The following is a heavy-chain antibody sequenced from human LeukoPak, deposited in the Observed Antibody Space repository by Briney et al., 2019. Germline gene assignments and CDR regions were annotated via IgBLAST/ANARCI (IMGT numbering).Heavy chain of an antibody. CDR3: ATTIGGYNYGPSFDY. CDR2: ISGSGGST. D-gene: IGHD5-18*01. J-gene: IGHJ4*02. V-gene: IGHV3-23*01. Sequence: GESLRLSCAASGFTFSSYAMNWVRQAPGKGLEWVSVISGSGGSTHYADSVKGRFTISRDNSKNTLYLQMNSLRAEDTAVYYCATTIGGYNYGPSFDYWGQGTLVTVSS. CDR1: GFTFSSYA.